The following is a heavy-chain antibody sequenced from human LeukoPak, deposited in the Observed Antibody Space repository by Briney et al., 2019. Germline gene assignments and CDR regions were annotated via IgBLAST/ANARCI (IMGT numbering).Heavy chain of an antibody. D-gene: IGHD6-13*01. V-gene: IGHV3-48*03. J-gene: IGHJ4*02. CDR3: ARDPPSYSSSWYGENY. CDR1: GFTFSSYE. Sequence: PGGSLRLPCAASGFTFSSYEMNWVRQAPGKGLEWVSYISSSGSTIYYADSVKGRFTISRDNAKNSLYLQMNSLRAEDTAVYYCARDPPSYSSSWYGENYWGQGTLVTVSS. CDR2: ISSSGSTI.